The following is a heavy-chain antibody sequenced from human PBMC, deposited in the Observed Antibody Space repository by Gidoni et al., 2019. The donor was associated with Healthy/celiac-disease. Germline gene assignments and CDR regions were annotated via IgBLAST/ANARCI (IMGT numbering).Heavy chain of an antibody. D-gene: IGHD2-2*01. CDR3: ARKSYNCSSTSCYVGWFDP. J-gene: IGHJ5*02. V-gene: IGHV1-69*01. CDR2: IIPIFGTA. Sequence: QVQLVQSGAEVKKPGSSVKVSCKASGGTFSSYAISWVRQAPGQGLEWMGGIIPIFGTANYEQKFQGRVTITADESTSTAYMELSSLRSEDTAVYYCARKSYNCSSTSCYVGWFDPWGQGTLVTVSS. CDR1: GGTFSSYA.